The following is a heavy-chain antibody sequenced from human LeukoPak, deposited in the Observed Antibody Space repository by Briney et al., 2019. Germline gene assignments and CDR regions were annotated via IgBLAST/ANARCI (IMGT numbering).Heavy chain of an antibody. CDR1: RFTFSTFSTYA. J-gene: IGHJ4*02. CDR2: IYSGGST. V-gene: IGHV3-66*01. Sequence: PGGSLRLSCAASRFTFSTFSTYAMSWVRQAPGKGLEWVSVIYSGGSTYYADSVKGRFTISRDNSKNTLYLQMNSLRAEDTAVYYCARDGTYYYDSSGYYRPFSVLGFDYWGQGTLVTVSS. D-gene: IGHD3-22*01. CDR3: ARDGTYYYDSSGYYRPFSVLGFDY.